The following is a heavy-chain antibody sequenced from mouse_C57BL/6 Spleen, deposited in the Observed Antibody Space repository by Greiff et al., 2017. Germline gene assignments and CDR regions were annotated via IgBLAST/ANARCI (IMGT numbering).Heavy chain of an antibody. CDR2: IYPGSGNT. CDR3: ARYAYGSSQAWFAY. V-gene: IGHV1-66*01. Sequence: QVQLQQSGPELVKPGASVKISCKASGYSFTSYYIHWVKQRPGQGLEWIGWIYPGSGNTKYNEKFKGKATLTADTSSSTASMPLSSLTSEASRVYDGARYAYGSSQAWFAYWGQGTLVTVSA. D-gene: IGHD1-1*01. CDR1: GYSFTSYY. J-gene: IGHJ3*01.